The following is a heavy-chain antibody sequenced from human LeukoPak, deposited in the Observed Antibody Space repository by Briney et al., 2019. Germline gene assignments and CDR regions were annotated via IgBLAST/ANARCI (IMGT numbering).Heavy chain of an antibody. CDR3: AQMVSGTISQ. Sequence: QTGGSLRLSCAASGFTFSRYDMSWVRQAPGKGLYWVSTISGSGGTTYYADSVKGRFTISRDNSKSTLDLQMNSLRAEDTAVYYCAQMVSGTISQWGQGTLVTVSS. J-gene: IGHJ4*02. CDR2: ISGSGGTT. V-gene: IGHV3-23*01. CDR1: GFTFSRYD. D-gene: IGHD3-3*01.